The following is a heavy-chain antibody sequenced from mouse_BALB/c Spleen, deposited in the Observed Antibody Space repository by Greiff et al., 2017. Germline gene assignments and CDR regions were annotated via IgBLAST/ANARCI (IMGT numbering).Heavy chain of an antibody. V-gene: IGHV2-9*02. Sequence: VKLMESGPGLVAPSQSLSITCTVSGFSLTSYGVHWVRQPPGKGLEWLGVIWAGGSTNYNSALMSRLSISKDNSKSQVFLKMNSLQTDDTAMYYCASTYYGNYVETWFAYWGQGTLVTVSA. CDR1: GFSLTSYG. CDR3: ASTYYGNYVETWFAY. J-gene: IGHJ3*01. CDR2: IWAGGST. D-gene: IGHD2-10*01.